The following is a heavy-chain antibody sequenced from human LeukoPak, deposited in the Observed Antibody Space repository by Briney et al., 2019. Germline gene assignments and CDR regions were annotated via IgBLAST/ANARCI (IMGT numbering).Heavy chain of an antibody. CDR3: TTRSPARYCSDGACYSSADY. CDR2: IKSKVDGGTP. V-gene: IGHV3-15*07. D-gene: IGHD2-15*01. Sequence: PGGSLRLSCAASGFTFSSYSMNWVRQAPGKGLEWVGHIKSKVDGGTPDYVAPVKGRFTISRDDSRNTLYLQMSSLNTEDTAVYYCTTRSPARYCSDGACYSSADYWGQGTLVTVSS. CDR1: GFTFSSYS. J-gene: IGHJ4*02.